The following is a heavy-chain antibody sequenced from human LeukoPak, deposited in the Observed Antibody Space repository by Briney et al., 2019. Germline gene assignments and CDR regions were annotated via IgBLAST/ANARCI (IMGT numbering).Heavy chain of an antibody. CDR3: AKGRPQRAVAGGVEF. J-gene: IGHJ4*02. V-gene: IGHV3-30*02. Sequence: GGSLRLSCAASGFTFSDYYMSWIRQAPGKGLEWVAFIRYDGSNKYYADSVKGRFTISRDNSKNTLYLQMNSLRAEDTAVYYCAKGRPQRAVAGGVEFWGQGTLVTVSS. CDR2: IRYDGSNK. D-gene: IGHD6-19*01. CDR1: GFTFSDYY.